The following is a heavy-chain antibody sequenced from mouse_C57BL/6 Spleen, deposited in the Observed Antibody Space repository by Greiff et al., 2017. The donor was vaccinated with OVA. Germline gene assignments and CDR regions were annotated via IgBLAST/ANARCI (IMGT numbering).Heavy chain of an antibody. CDR3: ARYLDSSDYAWFAY. D-gene: IGHD3-2*02. CDR1: GYSFTGYY. V-gene: IGHV1-42*01. J-gene: IGHJ3*01. Sequence: VQLKESGPELVKPGASVKISCKASGYSFTGYYMNWVKQSPEKSLEWIGVINPSTGGTTYNQKFKAKATLTVDKSSSTAYVQLKSLTSEDSAVYYYARYLDSSDYAWFAYWGQGTLVTVSA. CDR2: INPSTGGT.